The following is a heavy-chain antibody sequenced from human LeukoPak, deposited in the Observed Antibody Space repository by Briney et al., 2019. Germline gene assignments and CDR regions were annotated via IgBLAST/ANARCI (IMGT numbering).Heavy chain of an antibody. V-gene: IGHV4-30-4*08. CDR3: AREAHDFWSGYPYYYYYYMDV. CDR1: GGSISSGDYY. CDR2: IYYSGST. D-gene: IGHD3-3*01. Sequence: SQTLSLTCTVSGGSISSGDYYWSWLRQPPGKGLAWIGYIYYSGSTYYNPSLKSRVTISVDTSKNQFSLKLSSVTAADTAVYYCAREAHDFWSGYPYYYYYYMDVWGKGTTVTVSS. J-gene: IGHJ6*03.